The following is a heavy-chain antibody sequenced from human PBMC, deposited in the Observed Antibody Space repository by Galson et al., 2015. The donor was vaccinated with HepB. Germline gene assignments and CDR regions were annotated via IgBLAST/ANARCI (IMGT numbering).Heavy chain of an antibody. D-gene: IGHD3-3*01. CDR2: IYHSGST. J-gene: IGHJ5*02. Sequence: LSLTCAVSGYSISSGYYWGWIRQPPGKGLEWIGSIYHSGSTYYNPSLKSRVTISVDTSKNQFSLKLSSVTAADTAVYYCAREEVLEWLFNWFDPWGQGTLVTVSS. CDR1: GYSISSGYY. V-gene: IGHV4-38-2*02. CDR3: AREEVLEWLFNWFDP.